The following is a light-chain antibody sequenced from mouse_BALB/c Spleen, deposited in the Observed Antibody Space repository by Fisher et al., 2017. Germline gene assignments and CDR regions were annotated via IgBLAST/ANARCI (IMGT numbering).Light chain of an antibody. CDR3: FQGSHVPPWT. CDR1: QSLLDSDGKTY. V-gene: IGKV1-135*01. Sequence: DIVITQTTLTLSVTIGQPASISCKSSQSLLDSDGKTYLNWLLQRPGQSPKRLIYLVSKLDSGVPDRFTGSGSGTDFTLKISRVEAEDLGVYYCFQGSHVPPWTFGGGTKLEIK. CDR2: LVS. J-gene: IGKJ1*01.